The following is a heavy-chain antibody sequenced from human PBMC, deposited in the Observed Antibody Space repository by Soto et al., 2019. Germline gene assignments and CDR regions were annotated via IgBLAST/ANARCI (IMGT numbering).Heavy chain of an antibody. Sequence: ASVKLSCKTAGYTFTSYGISWVRQAPGQGLEWMGWISAYNGNTNYAQKLQGRVTMTTDTSTSTAYMELRSLRSDDTAVYYCARDLVGEFVDYWGQGTLVTVSS. D-gene: IGHD3-10*01. J-gene: IGHJ4*02. CDR2: ISAYNGNT. CDR1: GYTFTSYG. V-gene: IGHV1-18*01. CDR3: ARDLVGEFVDY.